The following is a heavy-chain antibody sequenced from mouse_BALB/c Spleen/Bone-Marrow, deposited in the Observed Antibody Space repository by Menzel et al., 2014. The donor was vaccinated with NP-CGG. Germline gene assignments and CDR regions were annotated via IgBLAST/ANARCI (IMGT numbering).Heavy chain of an antibody. V-gene: IGHV7-3*02. CDR1: GFTFTDYY. J-gene: IGHJ2*01. CDR3: ARDMGGLLFDY. Sequence: EVMLVESGGGLVQPGGSLRLSCATSGFTFTDYYMNWVRQPPGKALEWLGFIRNKANGYTTEYSASVKGRFTISRDNSQSILYLQMNTLGAEDSATYYCARDMGGLLFDYWGQGTTLTVSS. D-gene: IGHD2-3*01. CDR2: IRNKANGYTT.